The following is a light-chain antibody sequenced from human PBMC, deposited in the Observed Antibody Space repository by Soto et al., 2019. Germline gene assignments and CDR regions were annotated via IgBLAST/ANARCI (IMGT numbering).Light chain of an antibody. V-gene: IGKV3-20*01. Sequence: EMVVTQSPGTLSLSTGERATLSCRASQSVRSSYLAWYQRKPGQAPRLLISGASTRATGITDRFSGSGFGAEFALTIGRLVPEDLAVYYCQQYGSLLTFGGGTKVETK. J-gene: IGKJ4*01. CDR1: QSVRSSY. CDR2: GAS. CDR3: QQYGSLLT.